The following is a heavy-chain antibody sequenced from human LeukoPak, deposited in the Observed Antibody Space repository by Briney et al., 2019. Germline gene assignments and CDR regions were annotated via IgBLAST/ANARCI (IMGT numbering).Heavy chain of an antibody. CDR1: GGSISSYY. V-gene: IGHV4-59*01. Sequence: PSETLSLTCTVSGGSISSYYWSWIRQPPGKGLEWIGYIYYSGSTNYNPSLKSRVTISVDTSKNQFSLKLSSVTAADTAVYYCARDDAFNIWSQGTMVTVSS. J-gene: IGHJ3*02. CDR2: IYYSGST. CDR3: ARDDAFNI.